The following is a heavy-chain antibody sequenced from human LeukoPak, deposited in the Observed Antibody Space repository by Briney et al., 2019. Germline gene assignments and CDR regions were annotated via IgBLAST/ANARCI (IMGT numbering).Heavy chain of an antibody. CDR1: KFTFKNYC. CDR2: INGDGSST. V-gene: IGHV3-74*01. Sequence: GGSVSLFCAASKFTFKNYCMHCARQSPGKGLVWVTRINGDGSSTTYADSVKGRFTISRDNAKNTLYLQMNSLRAEDTALYYCARSATGGYFDSWGQGTLVTVSS. CDR3: ARSATGGYFDS. J-gene: IGHJ4*02. D-gene: IGHD3-22*01.